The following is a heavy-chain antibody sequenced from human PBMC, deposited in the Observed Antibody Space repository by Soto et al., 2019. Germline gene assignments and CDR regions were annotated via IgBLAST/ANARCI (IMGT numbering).Heavy chain of an antibody. D-gene: IGHD3-22*01. Sequence: GECLESSGKGSGYSLAGYWITWVRQKPGKGLVWMGRIDPSDSQTYYSPSFRGHVTISATKSITTVFLQWSSLRASDTAMYYCARQIYDSDTGPNFQYYFDSWGQGTPVTVSS. J-gene: IGHJ4*02. CDR1: GYSLAGYW. V-gene: IGHV5-10-1*01. CDR2: IDPSDSQT. CDR3: ARQIYDSDTGPNFQYYFDS.